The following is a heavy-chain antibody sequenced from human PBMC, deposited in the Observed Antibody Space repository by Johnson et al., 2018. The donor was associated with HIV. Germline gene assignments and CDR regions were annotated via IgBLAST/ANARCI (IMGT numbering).Heavy chain of an antibody. J-gene: IGHJ3*02. CDR3: AKDKRQTAIPQRAFDI. Sequence: VLLVESGGGVVQPGRSLRLSCAASGFTFSSYWMSWVRQAPGKGLEWVANIKQDGSDKYYADSVKGRFTISRDNSKNMLYLQMNSLRAEDTAVYYCAKDKRQTAIPQRAFDICGQGTMVTVSS. CDR1: GFTFSSYW. D-gene: IGHD6-25*01. V-gene: IGHV3-7*01. CDR2: IKQDGSDK.